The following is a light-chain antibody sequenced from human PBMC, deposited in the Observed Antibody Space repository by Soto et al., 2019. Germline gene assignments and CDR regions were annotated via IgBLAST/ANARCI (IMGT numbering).Light chain of an antibody. V-gene: IGKV3-20*01. J-gene: IGKJ3*01. CDR1: QSVSSSY. CDR3: QQYGSSPPIT. CDR2: GAS. Sequence: EIVLTQSPGTLSLSPGERATLSCRASQSVSSSYLAWYQQKPGQAPRLLLYGASGRATGIPDRFSGSGSGTDFTLTISRLEPEDFAVYYCQQYGSSPPITFGPGTKVDIK.